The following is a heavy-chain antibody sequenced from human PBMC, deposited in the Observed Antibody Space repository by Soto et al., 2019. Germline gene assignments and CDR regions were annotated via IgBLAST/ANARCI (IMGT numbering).Heavy chain of an antibody. J-gene: IGHJ4*02. Sequence: SETLSLTCTVSGGSVSSGSYYWSWIRQPPGKGLEWIGNIYYSGSTTYNPSLKSRVTISVDTSKNQFSVKLGSVTAADTAVYYCARSISHYDSSGYPDFWGQGTLVTVSS. CDR3: ARSISHYDSSGYPDF. D-gene: IGHD3-22*01. V-gene: IGHV4-61*01. CDR1: GGSVSSGSYY. CDR2: IYYSGST.